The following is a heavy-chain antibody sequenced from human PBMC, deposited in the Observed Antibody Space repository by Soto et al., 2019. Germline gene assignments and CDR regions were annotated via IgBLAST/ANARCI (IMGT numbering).Heavy chain of an antibody. CDR2: IYWDDDK. CDR1: GFSLTTRGVG. V-gene: IGHV2-5*02. D-gene: IGHD3-16*01. CDR3: AHIPNYYQYDWFDP. Sequence: QITLKESGPTLVKPTQTLMLTCTFSGFSLTTRGVGVGWIRQPPGKALECLALIYWDDDKRYSPSLQSRLSTTKDTSKSQVVLTITNVDPVDTATYYCAHIPNYYQYDWFDPWGQGTLVSVSS. J-gene: IGHJ5*02.